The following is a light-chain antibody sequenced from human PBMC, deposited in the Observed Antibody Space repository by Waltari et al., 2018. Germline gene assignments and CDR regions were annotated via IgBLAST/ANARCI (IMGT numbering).Light chain of an antibody. CDR2: END. V-gene: IGLV1-51*02. Sequence: QSVLTQPPSVSAAPGQKVTISCSGSRSTIGNNFVSWYQQLPGTAPKLLIYENDKRPSGIPDRFSGSNSGTSATLAITGLQTGDEADYYCGTWHTTLSTGVFGGGTKLTVL. CDR1: RSTIGNNF. J-gene: IGLJ3*02. CDR3: GTWHTTLSTGV.